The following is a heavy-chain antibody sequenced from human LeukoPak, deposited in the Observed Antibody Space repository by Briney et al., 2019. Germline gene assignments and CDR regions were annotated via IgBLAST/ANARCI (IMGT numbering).Heavy chain of an antibody. CDR1: GGSISSSSYY. Sequence: SETLSLTCTVSGGSISSSSYYWGWIRQPPGKGLEWIGSIYYSGSTYYNPSLKSRVTISVDTSKNQFSLKLSSVTAADTAVYYCARDSPGIADSSSGRIDAFDIWGQGTMVTVSS. V-gene: IGHV4-39*07. J-gene: IGHJ3*02. CDR2: IYYSGST. CDR3: ARDSPGIADSSSGRIDAFDI. D-gene: IGHD6-13*01.